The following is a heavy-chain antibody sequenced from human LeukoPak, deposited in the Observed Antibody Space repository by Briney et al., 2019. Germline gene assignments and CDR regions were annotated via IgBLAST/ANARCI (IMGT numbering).Heavy chain of an antibody. D-gene: IGHD6-13*01. CDR2: INLNSGGT. V-gene: IGHV1-2*02. CDR3: ARAGAAAGDLYYYYYYMDV. CDR1: GYTFTGYY. J-gene: IGHJ6*03. Sequence: ASVKVSCKASGYTFTGYYMHWVRQAPGQGLEWMGWINLNSGGTNYAQKFQGRVTMTRDTSISTAYMELSKLRSDDTAVYYCARAGAAAGDLYYYYYYMDVWGKGTTVTVSS.